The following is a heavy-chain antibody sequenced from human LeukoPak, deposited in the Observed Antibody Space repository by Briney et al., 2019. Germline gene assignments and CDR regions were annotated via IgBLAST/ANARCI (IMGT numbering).Heavy chain of an antibody. V-gene: IGHV3-30*03. CDR3: ARDLSPVVRASPMGY. CDR1: GFTFSTYG. Sequence: PGTSLRLSCAASGFTFSTYGMHWVRQAPGKGLEWVALITYDGYYKYSDSVKGRFTISSDTSKNTLSLQMNSLRAEDTAVYYCARDLSPVVRASPMGYWGQRTLVTVSS. CDR2: ITYDGYYK. J-gene: IGHJ4*02. D-gene: IGHD3-10*01.